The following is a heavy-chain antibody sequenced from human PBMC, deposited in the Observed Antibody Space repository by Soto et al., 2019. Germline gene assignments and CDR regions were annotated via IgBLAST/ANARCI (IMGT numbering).Heavy chain of an antibody. CDR1: GFTFSDYY. J-gene: IGHJ3*02. Sequence: GGSLRLSCAASGFTFSDYYMSWIRQAPGKGLEWVSYIRSSGSTIYYAASVKGRFTISRDNAKNSLYLQMNSLRAEDTAVYYCARVDGTYAFDIWGQGTMVTVSS. D-gene: IGHD6-13*01. CDR3: ARVDGTYAFDI. CDR2: IRSSGSTI. V-gene: IGHV3-11*01.